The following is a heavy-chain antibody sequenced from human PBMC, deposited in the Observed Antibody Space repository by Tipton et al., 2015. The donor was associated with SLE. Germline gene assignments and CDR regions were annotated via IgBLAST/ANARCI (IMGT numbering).Heavy chain of an antibody. CDR3: ARELPSEDYGDWSSDP. CDR2: ISSSGSTI. J-gene: IGHJ5*02. D-gene: IGHD4-17*01. CDR1: GYSISSGYY. Sequence: SLRLSCAVSGYSISSGYYWGWIRQPPGKGLEWVSYISSSGSTIYYADSVKGRFTISRDNAKNSLYLQMNSLRAEDTAVYYCARELPSEDYGDWSSDPWGQGTLVTVSS. V-gene: IGHV3-11*04.